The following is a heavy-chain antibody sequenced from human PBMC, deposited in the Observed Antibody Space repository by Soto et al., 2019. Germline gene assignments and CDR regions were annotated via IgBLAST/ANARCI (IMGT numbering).Heavy chain of an antibody. CDR1: DVSFSCYY. CDR3: ARDSGRXRLGESSVYGEKDAFDV. V-gene: IGHV4-34*01. Sequence: SETLSLTCGVSDVSFSCYYWSWIRQPPGKGLEWIGEINYSGSTKFNPSLKSRVTLSIDTSKDQFSLRLSSVTAADTAVYYCARDSGRXRLGESSVYGEKDAFDVWDQGTLVTVSS. D-gene: IGHD3-16*02. CDR2: INYSGST. J-gene: IGHJ3*01.